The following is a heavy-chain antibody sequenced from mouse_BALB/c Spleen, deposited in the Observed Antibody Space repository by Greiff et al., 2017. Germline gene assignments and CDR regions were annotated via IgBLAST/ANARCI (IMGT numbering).Heavy chain of an antibody. J-gene: IGHJ4*01. CDR2: INPYNDGT. CDR3: ARWITTTDGSMDY. Sequence: EVKLVESGPELVKPGASVKMSCKASGYTFTSYVMHWVKQKPGQGLEWIGYINPYNDGTKYNEKFKGKATLTSDKSSSTAYMELSSLTSEDSAVYYCARWITTTDGSMDYWGQGTSVTVSS. D-gene: IGHD2-4*01. CDR1: GYTFTSYV. V-gene: IGHV1-14*01.